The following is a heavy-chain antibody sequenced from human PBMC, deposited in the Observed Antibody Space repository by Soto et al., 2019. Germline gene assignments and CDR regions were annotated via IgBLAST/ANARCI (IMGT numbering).Heavy chain of an antibody. V-gene: IGHV3-49*03. CDR3: TRVAGDTIFGVVIPPSY. J-gene: IGHJ4*02. D-gene: IGHD3-3*01. Sequence: GGSLRLSCTASGFTFGDYAMSWFRQAPGKGLEWVGFIRSKAYGGTTEYAASVKGRFTISRDDSKSIAYLQMNSLKTEDTAVYYCTRVAGDTIFGVVIPPSYWGQGTLVTVSS. CDR1: GFTFGDYA. CDR2: IRSKAYGGTT.